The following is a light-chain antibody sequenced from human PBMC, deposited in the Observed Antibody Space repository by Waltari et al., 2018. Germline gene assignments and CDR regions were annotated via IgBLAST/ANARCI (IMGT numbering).Light chain of an antibody. V-gene: IGKV3-20*01. CDR2: GAS. CDR3: QQFAYSPFA. Sequence: EIVLKQSPGTLSLSPGERATLSCRASQTISSSYLAWYQHKSGQAPRLLLYGASSRATGIPDRFSGSGSGTDFILTISRLEPEDFAVYYCQQFAYSPFAFGPGTKVDIK. CDR1: QTISSSY. J-gene: IGKJ3*01.